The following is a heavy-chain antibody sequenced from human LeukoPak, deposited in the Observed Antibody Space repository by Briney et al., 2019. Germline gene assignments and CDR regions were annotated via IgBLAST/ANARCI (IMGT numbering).Heavy chain of an antibody. CDR2: ISGDGGST. Sequence: VGPLRLSCAASGFTFDDYAMHWVRKAPGKGLDWVSLISGDGGSTYYADSVKGRFTISRDNSKNSLYLQMNSLRTEDTALYYCAKAGVVTTVTGRLDYWGQGNLVTVSS. D-gene: IGHD4-17*01. J-gene: IGHJ4*02. CDR3: AKAGVVTTVTGRLDY. V-gene: IGHV3-43*02. CDR1: GFTFDDYA.